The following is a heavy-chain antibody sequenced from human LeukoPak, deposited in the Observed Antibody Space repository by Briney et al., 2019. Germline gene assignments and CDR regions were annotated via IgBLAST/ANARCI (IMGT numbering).Heavy chain of an antibody. J-gene: IGHJ6*02. CDR3: ASASGTRYYGLDV. D-gene: IGHD1-1*01. CDR2: TSGYNGKT. V-gene: IGHV1-18*01. CDR1: GYTFRSYG. Sequence: GASVKVSCKASGYTFRSYGINWVRQAPGQGLEWMGWTSGYNGKTDYAQKLQGRVTMTTDTSTSTAYMELRNLTSEDTAIYYCASASGTRYYGLDVWARGTTVTVSS.